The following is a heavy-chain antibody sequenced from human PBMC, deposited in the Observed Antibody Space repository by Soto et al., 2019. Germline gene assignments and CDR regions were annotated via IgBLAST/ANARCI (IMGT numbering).Heavy chain of an antibody. CDR2: IYYSGST. CDR3: ARFDSSGSLDAFDI. D-gene: IGHD6-19*01. J-gene: IGHJ3*02. V-gene: IGHV4-30-4*01. Sequence: NPSETVSLTCTVSGGSISSGDYYWSWIRQPPGKGLEWIGYIYYSGSTYYNPSLKSRVTISVDTSKNQFSLKLSSATAADTAVYYCARFDSSGSLDAFDIWGQGTMVTVSS. CDR1: GGSISSGDYY.